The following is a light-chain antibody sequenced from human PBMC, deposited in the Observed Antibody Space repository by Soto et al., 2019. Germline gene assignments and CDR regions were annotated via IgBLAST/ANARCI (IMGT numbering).Light chain of an antibody. CDR1: SSDVGSYNL. CDR3: CSYARSRAV. J-gene: IGLJ2*01. Sequence: QSALTQPASVSGSPGQSITISCTGTSSDVGSYNLVSWYQQYPGKAPKLMIYEVSKRPSGVSNRFSGSKSGNTASLTISGRQAEDEADYYCCSYARSRAVFGGGTKVTVL. CDR2: EVS. V-gene: IGLV2-23*02.